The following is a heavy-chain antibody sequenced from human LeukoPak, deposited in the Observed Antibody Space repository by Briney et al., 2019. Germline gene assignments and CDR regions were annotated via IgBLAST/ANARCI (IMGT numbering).Heavy chain of an antibody. CDR2: IYYSGST. CDR3: ASEHGDYTFDY. J-gene: IGHJ4*02. Sequence: SETLSLTCTVSGFSVSSGSYYWSWIRQPPGKGLEWIGYIYYSGSTNYNPSLKSRVTISVDTSKNQFSLKLSSVTAADTAVYYCASEHGDYTFDYWGQGTLVTVSS. D-gene: IGHD4-17*01. V-gene: IGHV4-61*01. CDR1: GFSVSSGSYY.